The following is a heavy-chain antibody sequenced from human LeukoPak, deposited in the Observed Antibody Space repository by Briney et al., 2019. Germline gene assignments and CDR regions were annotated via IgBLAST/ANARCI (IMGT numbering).Heavy chain of an antibody. CDR3: ASLYCSSTSCYYYYYYMDV. CDR2: IYYSGST. D-gene: IGHD2-2*01. CDR1: GFTFSSYE. J-gene: IGHJ6*03. Sequence: GSLRLSCAASGFTFSSYEMNWVRQPPGKGLEWIGSIYYSGSTYYNPSLKSRVTISVDTSKNQFSLKLSSVTAADTAVYYCASLYCSSTSCYYYYYYMDVWGKGTTVTVSS. V-gene: IGHV4-39*07.